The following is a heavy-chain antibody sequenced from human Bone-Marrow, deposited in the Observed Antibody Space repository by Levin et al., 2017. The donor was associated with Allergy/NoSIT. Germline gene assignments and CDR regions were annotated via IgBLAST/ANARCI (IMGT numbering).Heavy chain of an antibody. CDR2: ISWNSGDK. V-gene: IGHV3-9*01. J-gene: IGHJ3*01. CDR1: GFIFEDYT. Sequence: SLKISCAASGFIFEDYTMHWVRQAPGEGLEWLSGISWNSGDKLYADSVKGRFSISRDNAKNSLYLQIMDLTTDDTALYYCTKDIKSRSRNAFDVWGQGTMVTVSS. CDR3: TKDIKSRSRNAFDV.